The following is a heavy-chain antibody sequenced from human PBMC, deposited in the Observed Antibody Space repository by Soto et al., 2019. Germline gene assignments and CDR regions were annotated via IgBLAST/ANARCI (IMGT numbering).Heavy chain of an antibody. CDR1: GFTFSSYG. CDR3: AQDRTYGGNSYYYYYGMDV. Sequence: GGSQRLSCAASGFTFSSYGMHWVRQAPGKGLEWVAVISYDGSNKYYADSVKGRFTISRDNSKNTLYLQMNGLRAEDTAVYYCAQDRTYGGNSYYYYYGMDVWGQGTTATVSS. V-gene: IGHV3-30*18. J-gene: IGHJ6*02. D-gene: IGHD4-17*01. CDR2: ISYDGSNK.